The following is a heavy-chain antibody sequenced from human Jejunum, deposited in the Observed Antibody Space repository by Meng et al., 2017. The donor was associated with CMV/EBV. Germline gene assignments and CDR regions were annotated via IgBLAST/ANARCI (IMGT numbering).Heavy chain of an antibody. CDR1: GDSFSSIGAI. CDR2: TYYRSKWYN. D-gene: IGHD6-13*01. Sequence: QPYVPGLGKPPQTPSLPGPISGDSFSSIGAIWNWIRQSPSRGLEWLGKTYYRSKWYNDYAPSVKSRITVKPDTSKNQFSLQLNSVTPEDTAVYYCARENGYEWYFDFWGRGTLVTVSS. V-gene: IGHV6-1*01. CDR3: ARENGYEWYFDF. J-gene: IGHJ2*01.